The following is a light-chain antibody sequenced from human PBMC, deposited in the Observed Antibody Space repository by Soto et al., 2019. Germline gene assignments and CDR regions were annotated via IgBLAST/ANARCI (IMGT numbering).Light chain of an antibody. Sequence: DIVMTQSPDSLAVSLGERATINCKSSQNVLYSSNNKNYIVWYQQKPGQPPKLLIYWASTRQSGVPDRFSGSGSATDFTLTISSLQAEDVAVYYCQQCFSSPQTFGQGTKVEIK. CDR2: WAS. CDR3: QQCFSSPQT. V-gene: IGKV4-1*01. CDR1: QNVLYSSNNKNY. J-gene: IGKJ1*01.